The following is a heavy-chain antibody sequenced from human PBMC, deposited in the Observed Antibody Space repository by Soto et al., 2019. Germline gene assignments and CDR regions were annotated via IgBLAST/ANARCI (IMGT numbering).Heavy chain of an antibody. CDR3: FFFQAEDGIRDVRSVSAFLLNRSSDL. V-gene: IGHV3-30*03. D-gene: IGHD3-10*02. J-gene: IGHJ2*01. Sequence: MHWVRQAPGKGMEWGGLLSSDGRKKYYADSVKGRFTISRESSKNTLYLQMNSLRPEDTAVYYCFFFQAEDGIRDVRSVSAFLLNRSSDL. CDR2: LSSDGRKK.